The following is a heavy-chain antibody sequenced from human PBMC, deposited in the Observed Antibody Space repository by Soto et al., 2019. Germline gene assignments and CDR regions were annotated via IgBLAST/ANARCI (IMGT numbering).Heavy chain of an antibody. Sequence: QVQLVQSGAEVKKPGSSVKVSCKASGGTFSSYAISWVRQAPGQGLEWMGGIIPIFGTANYAQKFQGRVTMKADESTSTAYMELSSLRSEATAVYYCAREEGVAAAGTGNWFDPWGQGTLVTVSS. J-gene: IGHJ5*02. V-gene: IGHV1-69*01. CDR3: AREEGVAAAGTGNWFDP. CDR2: IIPIFGTA. D-gene: IGHD6-13*01. CDR1: GGTFSSYA.